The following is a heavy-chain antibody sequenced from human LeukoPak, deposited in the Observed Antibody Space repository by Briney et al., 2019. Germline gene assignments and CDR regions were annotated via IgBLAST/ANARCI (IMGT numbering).Heavy chain of an antibody. J-gene: IGHJ4*02. Sequence: GGSLRLSCAASGSTFSSYAMHWVRQAPGKGLEWVTVISYDGSNKYYADSVKGRFTISRDNSKNTLSLQMNSLRAEDTAVYYCAGRYYDILTGGREGFDYWGREPWSPSTQ. D-gene: IGHD3-9*01. V-gene: IGHV3-30*04. CDR1: GSTFSSYA. CDR3: AGRYYDILTGGREGFDY. CDR2: ISYDGSNK.